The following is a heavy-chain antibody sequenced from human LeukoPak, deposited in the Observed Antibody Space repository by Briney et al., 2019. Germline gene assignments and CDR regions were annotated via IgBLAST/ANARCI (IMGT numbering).Heavy chain of an antibody. CDR1: GYSFTSYW. V-gene: IGHV5-51*01. Sequence: GESLKISCKGSGYSFTSYWIAWVRQMPGKGLEWVGIIYPGDSDTRYSPSFQGQVTISADKSISTAYLQWSSLKASDTPMYYCARQIRYYDSSGYSPYDYGMDVWGQGTTVTVSS. J-gene: IGHJ6*02. CDR2: IYPGDSDT. CDR3: ARQIRYYDSSGYSPYDYGMDV. D-gene: IGHD3-22*01.